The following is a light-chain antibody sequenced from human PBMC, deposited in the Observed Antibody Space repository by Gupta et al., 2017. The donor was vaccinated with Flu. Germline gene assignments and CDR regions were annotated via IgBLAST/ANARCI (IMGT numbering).Light chain of an antibody. J-gene: IGKJ4*01. V-gene: IGKV1D-16*01. CDR1: QGIRTR. CDR2: AAS. Sequence: DSQNTLSTPSLSASVGDRVTLTRRASQGIRTRLAWSQQKPEKAPKSLIYAASNLQSGVPSRFSAGGSETDFTLTISSLQSEDFATYYCQQYECLAHSFGGGTKLEIK. CDR3: QQYECLAHS.